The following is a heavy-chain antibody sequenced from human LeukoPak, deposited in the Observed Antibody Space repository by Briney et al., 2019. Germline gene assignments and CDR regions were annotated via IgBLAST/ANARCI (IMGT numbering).Heavy chain of an antibody. Sequence: GGSLRLSCAASGFTFSSYWMSWVRQAPGKGLEWVANIKQDGSEKYYVDSVKGRFTISRDNAKNSLYLQMNSLRAEDTAVYYCARDILLWFGELLQGAFDIWGQGTMATVSS. J-gene: IGHJ3*02. CDR3: ARDILLWFGELLQGAFDI. CDR2: IKQDGSEK. D-gene: IGHD3-10*01. V-gene: IGHV3-7*01. CDR1: GFTFSSYW.